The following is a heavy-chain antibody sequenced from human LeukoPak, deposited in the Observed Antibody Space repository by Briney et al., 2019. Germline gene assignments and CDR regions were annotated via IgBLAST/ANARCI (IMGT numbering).Heavy chain of an antibody. J-gene: IGHJ3*02. V-gene: IGHV4-59*01. Sequence: SETLSLTCTVSGGSISSYYWSWIRQPPGKGLEWIGYIYYSGSTNYNPSLKSRVTISVDTSKNQFSLKLSSVTAADTAVYYCARDLGSGWYLGDAFDIWGQGTMVTVSS. CDR1: GGSISSYY. CDR3: ARDLGSGWYLGDAFDI. D-gene: IGHD6-19*01. CDR2: IYYSGST.